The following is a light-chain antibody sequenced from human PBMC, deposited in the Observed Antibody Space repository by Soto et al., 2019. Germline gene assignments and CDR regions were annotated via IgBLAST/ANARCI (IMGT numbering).Light chain of an antibody. Sequence: DIQMTQSPSSLSASVGDRVTITCRASQSISNYLNWYQQRLGEAPKLLIYAASNLQSGVPSRFSGSGSGTDFTLTISSLQPEDFATYYCQQSYSSPFTFGPGTKVDIK. CDR2: AAS. J-gene: IGKJ3*01. V-gene: IGKV1-39*01. CDR1: QSISNY. CDR3: QQSYSSPFT.